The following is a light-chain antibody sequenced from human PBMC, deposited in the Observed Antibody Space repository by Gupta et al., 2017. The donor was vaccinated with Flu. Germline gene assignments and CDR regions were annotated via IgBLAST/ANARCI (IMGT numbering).Light chain of an antibody. CDR2: EVN. Sequence: QSALTQPPSAPGSAGHSVAIACTGTSRDIGGNNYGSWYQQHPGKDPKLMIYEVNKRPSGVPDRFSGSKSGNTASLTVSGLQAEDEADYYCCSYGINDVFGTGTKVTVL. V-gene: IGLV2-8*01. CDR3: CSYGINDV. J-gene: IGLJ1*01. CDR1: SRDIGGNNY.